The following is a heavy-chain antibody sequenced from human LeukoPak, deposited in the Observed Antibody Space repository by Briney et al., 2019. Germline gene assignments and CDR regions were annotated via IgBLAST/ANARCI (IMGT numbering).Heavy chain of an antibody. CDR1: GFTFSSYW. J-gene: IGHJ4*02. D-gene: IGHD4-17*01. CDR3: AKGDDYGDYLGRD. V-gene: IGHV3-74*01. Sequence: PGGSLRLSCAASGFTFSSYWMHWVRQAPGKGLVWVSRINSDGSSTSYADSVKGRFTISRDNSKNTLYLQMNSLRAEDTAVYYCAKGDDYGDYLGRDWGQGTLVTVSS. CDR2: INSDGSST.